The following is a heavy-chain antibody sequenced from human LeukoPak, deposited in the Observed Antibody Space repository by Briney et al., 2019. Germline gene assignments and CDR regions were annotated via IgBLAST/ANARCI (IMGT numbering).Heavy chain of an antibody. D-gene: IGHD3-10*01. V-gene: IGHV4-30-2*01. CDR1: GGSISSGGYY. J-gene: IGHJ4*02. Sequence: PSQTLSLTCTVSGGSISSGGYYWSWIRQPPGKGLEWIGYIYHSGSTYYNPSLKSRVTISVDRSKNQFSLKLSSVTAADTAVYYCAREYYGSGSPNYFDYWGQGTLVTVSS. CDR3: AREYYGSGSPNYFDY. CDR2: IYHSGST.